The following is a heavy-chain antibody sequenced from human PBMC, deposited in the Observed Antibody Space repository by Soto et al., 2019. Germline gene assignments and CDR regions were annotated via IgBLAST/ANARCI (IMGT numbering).Heavy chain of an antibody. Sequence: PGGSLRLSCTSSGFTFGDYAMSWFRQAPGKGLEWVGFIRSKAYGGTTEYAASVKGRFTISRDDSKSIAYLQMNSLKTEDTAVYYCTRGGASPYYYMDVWGKGTTVTVSS. CDR1: GFTFGDYA. CDR3: TRGGASPYYYMDV. V-gene: IGHV3-49*03. J-gene: IGHJ6*03. CDR2: IRSKAYGGTT. D-gene: IGHD1-26*01.